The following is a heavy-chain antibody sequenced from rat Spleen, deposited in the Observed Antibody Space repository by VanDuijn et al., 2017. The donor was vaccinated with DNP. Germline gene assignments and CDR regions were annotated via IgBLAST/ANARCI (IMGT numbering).Heavy chain of an antibody. Sequence: EVQLVESGGGLVQPGRSLKLSCAASGFTFSDHYLAWVRQAPTKGLEWVAYISNDGGRTYYRDSVKGRFTISRDNAKNTQYLQMDSLRSEDTATYYCARGNSGFTYWGQGTLVTVSS. CDR1: GFTFSDHY. CDR3: ARGNSGFTY. J-gene: IGHJ3*01. CDR2: ISNDGGRT. D-gene: IGHD4-3*01. V-gene: IGHV5S23*01.